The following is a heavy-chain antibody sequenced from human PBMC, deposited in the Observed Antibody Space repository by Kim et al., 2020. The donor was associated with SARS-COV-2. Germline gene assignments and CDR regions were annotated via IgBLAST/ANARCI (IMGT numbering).Heavy chain of an antibody. J-gene: IGHJ6*02. CDR3: VKAGGMDV. Sequence: SSNIKYADSVKGRFTNSRDNAKNSLYLQMNSLRDEDTAVFYCVKAGGMDVWGQGTTVTVSS. V-gene: IGHV3-48*02. CDR2: SSNI.